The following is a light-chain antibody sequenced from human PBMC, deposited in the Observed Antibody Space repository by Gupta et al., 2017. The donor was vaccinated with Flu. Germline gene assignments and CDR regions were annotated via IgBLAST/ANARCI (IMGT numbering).Light chain of an antibody. CDR1: SSNSGAGYD. J-gene: IGLJ1*01. CDR3: QYYDSSLSGV. Sequence: QSVLTPPPSVSGAPGQRVTISCTGSSSNSGAGYDVHWYQQLPGTAPKLLSDGNSNRPSGVPDRFAGSKSGTSALLAITGLQAEDDAYQYCQYYDSSLSGVFGTGTKVTVL. CDR2: GNS. V-gene: IGLV1-40*01.